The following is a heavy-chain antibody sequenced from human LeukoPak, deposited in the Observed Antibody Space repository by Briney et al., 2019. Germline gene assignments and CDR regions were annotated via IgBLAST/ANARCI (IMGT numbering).Heavy chain of an antibody. Sequence: GGSLRLSCAASGFTLSNYGMHWVRQAPGKGLEWVGVISYDGSNKYFADSVKGRFTISRDNSKNTLYLQMNSLRTEDTAVYYCAKGSYGDYEEVGDYWGQGTLVTVSS. D-gene: IGHD4-17*01. CDR2: ISYDGSNK. CDR1: GFTLSNYG. V-gene: IGHV3-30*18. CDR3: AKGSYGDYEEVGDY. J-gene: IGHJ4*02.